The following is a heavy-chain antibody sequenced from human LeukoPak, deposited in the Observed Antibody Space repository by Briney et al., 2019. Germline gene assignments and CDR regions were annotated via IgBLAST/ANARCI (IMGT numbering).Heavy chain of an antibody. CDR3: AAGLVTPY. Sequence: GGSMRLSCAASGFTFSTYSLNWVRQAPGKGLEWVSSMSSTSSYIYYADSVKGPFTISRDNAKNSLYLQMNSLRVEDTAVYYCAAGLVTPYWDQGTLVTVSS. CDR1: GFTFSTYS. D-gene: IGHD3/OR15-3a*01. V-gene: IGHV3-21*01. CDR2: MSSTSSYI. J-gene: IGHJ4*02.